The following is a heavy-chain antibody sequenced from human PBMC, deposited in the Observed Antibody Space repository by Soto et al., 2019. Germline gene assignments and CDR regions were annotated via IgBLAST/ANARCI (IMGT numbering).Heavy chain of an antibody. D-gene: IGHD5-12*01. CDR3: AREGSYSAYNFAHGIQLWSFDC. CDR2: IFSSGST. J-gene: IGHJ4*02. Sequence: SETLSLTCTVSGGSINTFYWSWVRQPAGKGLEWIGRIFSSGSTSFNPSLESRVAMSVDTSKNHFSLNLSSVTAADMAVYYCAREGSYSAYNFAHGIQLWSFDCWGQGALVTVSS. V-gene: IGHV4-4*07. CDR1: GGSINTFY.